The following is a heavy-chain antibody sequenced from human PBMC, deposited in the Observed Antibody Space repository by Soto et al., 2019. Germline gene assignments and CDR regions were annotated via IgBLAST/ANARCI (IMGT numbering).Heavy chain of an antibody. D-gene: IGHD4-4*01. CDR3: ARARRFYSNTYYYYYYMDV. V-gene: IGHV3-11*01. J-gene: IGHJ6*03. CDR1: GFTFRDDY. Sequence: QVQLVESGGGLVKPGGSLRLSCAASGFTFRDDYMSWIRQAPGKGLEWVSYISSSGSTIYYADSVKGRFTISRDNAKNSLYLQMNSLRAEDTAVYYCARARRFYSNTYYYYYYMDVWGKGTTVTVSS. CDR2: ISSSGSTI.